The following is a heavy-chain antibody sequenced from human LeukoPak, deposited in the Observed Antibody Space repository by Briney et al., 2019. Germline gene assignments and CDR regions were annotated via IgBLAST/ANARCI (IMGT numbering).Heavy chain of an antibody. D-gene: IGHD3-10*01. CDR1: GGFMTYDY. J-gene: IGHJ6*03. Sequence: SETLSLTCTVSGGFMTYDYWSWIRQTPGMRLEWLGYIYTIGSTRYNPSLKSRVTISLDTSKNQFSLRLRSVTAADTAVYYCARHFRRDYSASGASQYYHYIDVWGKGTTVTVSS. V-gene: IGHV4-59*08. CDR3: ARHFRRDYSASGASQYYHYIDV. CDR2: IYTIGST.